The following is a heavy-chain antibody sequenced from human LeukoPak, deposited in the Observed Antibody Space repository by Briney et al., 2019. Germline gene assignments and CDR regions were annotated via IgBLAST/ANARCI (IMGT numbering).Heavy chain of an antibody. CDR1: GFSFNESY. J-gene: IGHJ4*02. CDR3: ARGKRRFDS. V-gene: IGHV3-11*01. Sequence: GGSLRLSCAASGFSFNESYMTWIRQAPGKGLEWVAYISGRSYSMYYADSVKGRFNISRDNARNSLYLHMSSLRVDDTAVYYCARGKRRFDSWGQGTLVTVSS. CDR2: ISGRSYSM.